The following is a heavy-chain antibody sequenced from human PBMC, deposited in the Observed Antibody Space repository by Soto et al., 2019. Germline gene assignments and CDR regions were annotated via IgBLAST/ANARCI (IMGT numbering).Heavy chain of an antibody. Sequence: EVQLVESGGGLVQPGGSLRLSCAASGFTFTSYWMSWVRQAPGKGLEWVANIKQDGSSKYYGDSVKGRFTVSRDNXXXXXXXXXXXXXXXXXXXXXXXXXRFILLERDFDFWGQGILVTVSS. D-gene: IGHD3-3*01. CDR3: XXXRFILLERDFDF. CDR2: IKQDGSSK. CDR1: GFTFTSYW. J-gene: IGHJ4*02. V-gene: IGHV3-7*02.